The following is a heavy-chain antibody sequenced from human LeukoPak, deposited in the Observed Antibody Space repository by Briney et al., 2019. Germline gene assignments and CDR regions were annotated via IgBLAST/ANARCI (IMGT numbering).Heavy chain of an antibody. J-gene: IGHJ4*02. V-gene: IGHV3-23*01. D-gene: IGHD5-24*01. Sequence: GGSLRLSCAASGFTFSSYAMSWVRQAPGKGLEWVSGISGGGGTTYYADSVKGRFTISRDKSKNTLYLQMNSLRAEDTAVYYCARARDGYNHFDYWGQGTLVTVSS. CDR3: ARARDGYNHFDY. CDR2: ISGGGGTT. CDR1: GFTFSSYA.